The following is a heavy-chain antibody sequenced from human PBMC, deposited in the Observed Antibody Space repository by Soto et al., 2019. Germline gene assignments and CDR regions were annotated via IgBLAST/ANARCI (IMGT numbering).Heavy chain of an antibody. D-gene: IGHD6-25*01. CDR2: ISSGAEYV. Sequence: EVQLVESGGGLVKPGGSLRLSCAASGLTFSTYGMNWVRQAPGKGLEWVSSISSGAEYVGHADSVKGRLTISRDNAQNSLYLQLDSRRVEDTGVYYCATDGAAGAAMGVWGQGTTVTVSS. CDR1: GLTFSTYG. CDR3: ATDGAAGAAMGV. V-gene: IGHV3-21*01. J-gene: IGHJ6*02.